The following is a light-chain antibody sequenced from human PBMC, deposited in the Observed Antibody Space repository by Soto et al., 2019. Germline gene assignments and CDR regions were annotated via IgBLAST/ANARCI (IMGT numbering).Light chain of an antibody. CDR2: KAS. V-gene: IGKV1-5*03. Sequence: DIQMTQSPSTLSASVGDRVTITCRASQSISNWLAWYQQKPGKAPKLLIYKASSLESGVPSRFSGSGSGTEFTLTISSLQPDDFATYYCQCGATFGGGTKVEIK. CDR1: QSISNW. J-gene: IGKJ4*01. CDR3: QCGAT.